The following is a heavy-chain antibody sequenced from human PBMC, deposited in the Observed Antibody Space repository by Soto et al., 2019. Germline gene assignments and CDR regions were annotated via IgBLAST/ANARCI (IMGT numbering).Heavy chain of an antibody. CDR1: GFTVSSNY. J-gene: IGHJ4*02. V-gene: IGHV3-66*01. CDR3: AREVQYSSGWYGWFDY. Sequence: PGGSLRLSCVASGFTVSSNYMSWVRQAPGKGLEWVSVIYSGGSTYYADSVKGRFTISRDNSKNTLYLQMNSLRAEDTAVYYCAREVQYSSGWYGWFDYWGQGTLVTVSS. CDR2: IYSGGST. D-gene: IGHD6-19*01.